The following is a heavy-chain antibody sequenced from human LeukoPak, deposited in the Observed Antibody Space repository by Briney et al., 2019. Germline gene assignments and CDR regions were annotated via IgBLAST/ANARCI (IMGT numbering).Heavy chain of an antibody. CDR1: GYSFTNYW. CDR2: INPTESYT. J-gene: IGHJ4*02. Sequence: GESLRISCKGSGYSFTNYWITWVRQMHGKGLECMGRINPTESYTKYSPSFQGHVTISVDKSINTAYLQWSSLKASDTAIYYCARRGSGSYLDFDYWGQGTLSPSPQ. D-gene: IGHD3-10*01. V-gene: IGHV5-10-1*01. CDR3: ARRGSGSYLDFDY.